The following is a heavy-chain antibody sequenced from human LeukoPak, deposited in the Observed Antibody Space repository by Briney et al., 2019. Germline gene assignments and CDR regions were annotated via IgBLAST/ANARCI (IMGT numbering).Heavy chain of an antibody. CDR1: GGSVSSGSYY. Sequence: SETLSLTCTVSGGSVSSGSYYWSWIRQPPGKGLEWIGYIYYSGSTNYNPSLKSRVTISVDTSKNQFSLKLSSVTAAGTAVYYCARERPDGYYFDYWGQGTLVTVSS. D-gene: IGHD5-24*01. V-gene: IGHV4-61*01. J-gene: IGHJ4*02. CDR2: IYYSGST. CDR3: ARERPDGYYFDY.